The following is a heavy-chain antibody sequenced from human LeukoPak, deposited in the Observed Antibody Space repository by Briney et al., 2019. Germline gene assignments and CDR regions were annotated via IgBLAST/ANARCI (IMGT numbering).Heavy chain of an antibody. CDR3: ADYRKPQGLDY. D-gene: IGHD1-14*01. CDR2: IDASGSDT. Sequence: GSLRLSCEVSEFPFSIYAMAWVRQAPGQGLEWVSAIDASGSDTYYIDSVKGRFTISRDNSKNTVYLQMNSLRVEDTAVYYCADYRKPQGLDYWGQGTLVTVSS. J-gene: IGHJ4*02. V-gene: IGHV3-23*01. CDR1: EFPFSIYA.